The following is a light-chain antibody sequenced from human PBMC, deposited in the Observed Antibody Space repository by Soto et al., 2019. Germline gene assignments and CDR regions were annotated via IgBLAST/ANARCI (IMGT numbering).Light chain of an antibody. CDR3: QQSLLLPQT. CDR1: QAVSTY. Sequence: VLTQSPATLSLSPGERDTLSCRASQAVSTYVAWYQHKPGQAPRLLIYDASNRATGVPCRFSGSGSGTDFTLPVSSLEPEDFAVYYCQQSLLLPQTFGQGTKVEL. J-gene: IGKJ1*01. CDR2: DAS. V-gene: IGKV3-11*01.